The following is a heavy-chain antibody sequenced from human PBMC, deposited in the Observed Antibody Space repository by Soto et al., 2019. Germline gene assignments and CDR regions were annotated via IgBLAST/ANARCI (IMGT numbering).Heavy chain of an antibody. J-gene: IGHJ4*02. D-gene: IGHD5-18*01. Sequence: GGSLRLSCAASGFTFSSYGMHWVRQAPGKGLEWVAVIWYDGSNKYYADSVKGRFTISRDNSKNTLYLQMNSLRAEDTAVYYCARGWDTAMGLDYWGQGTLVTVSS. V-gene: IGHV3-33*01. CDR1: GFTFSSYG. CDR3: ARGWDTAMGLDY. CDR2: IWYDGSNK.